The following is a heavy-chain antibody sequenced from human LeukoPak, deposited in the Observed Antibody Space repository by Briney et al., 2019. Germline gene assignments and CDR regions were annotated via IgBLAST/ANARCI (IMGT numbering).Heavy chain of an antibody. J-gene: IGHJ6*04. D-gene: IGHD3-10*02. CDR1: RFTFSSQT. V-gene: IGHV3-21*01. CDR2: ISSTSSLI. CDR3: AELGITMIGGV. Sequence: GGSLRLSCVASRFTFSSQTMNWLRQAPGKGLEWVSSISSTSSLIYYADSVKGRFTISRDNAKNSLYLQMNSLRAEDTAVYYCAELGITMIGGVWGKGTTVTISS.